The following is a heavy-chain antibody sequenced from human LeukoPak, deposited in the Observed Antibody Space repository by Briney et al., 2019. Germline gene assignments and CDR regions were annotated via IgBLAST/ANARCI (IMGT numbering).Heavy chain of an antibody. CDR1: GFSFDDYA. CDR2: ISWNSGSI. D-gene: IGHD2/OR15-2a*01. J-gene: IGHJ4*02. Sequence: LGRSLRLSCAASGFSFDDYAMHWVRQAPGKGLEWVSGISWNSGSIGYADSVKGRFTISRDNAKNSLYLQMDSLRVEDTAFYYCARDLAFSRLDYWGQGVLVTVSS. V-gene: IGHV3-9*01. CDR3: ARDLAFSRLDY.